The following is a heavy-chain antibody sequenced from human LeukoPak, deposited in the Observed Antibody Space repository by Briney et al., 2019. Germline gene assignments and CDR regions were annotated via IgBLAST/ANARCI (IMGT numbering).Heavy chain of an antibody. D-gene: IGHD3-22*01. J-gene: IGHJ4*02. Sequence: GASVKVSCKASGYTFTGYYMHWVRQAPGQGLEWMGWINPNSGGTNHAQKFQGRVTMTRDTSISTAYMELSRLRSDDTAVYYCARGGITMIVVVIDYWGQGTLVTVSS. CDR1: GYTFTGYY. CDR2: INPNSGGT. V-gene: IGHV1-2*02. CDR3: ARGGITMIVVVIDY.